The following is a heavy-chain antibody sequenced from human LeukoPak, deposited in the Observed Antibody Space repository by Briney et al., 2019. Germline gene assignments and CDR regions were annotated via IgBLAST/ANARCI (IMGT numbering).Heavy chain of an antibody. V-gene: IGHV3-21*01. CDR1: EFTFSAYG. D-gene: IGHD6-19*01. CDR3: ARDRLQYSSGWFAY. CDR2: ISGSGSSI. J-gene: IGHJ4*02. Sequence: GGSLRLSCVASEFTFSAYGMSWVRQAPGTGLEWVSSISGSGSSIHYKESVRGRFTISRDNSGNSIYLQMNSLRAEDTAVYYCARDRLQYSSGWFAYWGQGTLVTVSS.